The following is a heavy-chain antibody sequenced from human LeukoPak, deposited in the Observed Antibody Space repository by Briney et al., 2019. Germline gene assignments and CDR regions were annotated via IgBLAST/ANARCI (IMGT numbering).Heavy chain of an antibody. CDR1: GFTFSSYS. J-gene: IGHJ4*02. V-gene: IGHV3-23*01. CDR2: ISGSGGST. D-gene: IGHD6-6*01. Sequence: GGSLRLSCAASGFTFSSYSMNWVRQAPGKGLEWVSAISGSGGSTYYADSVKGRFTISRDNSKNTLYLQMNSLRAEDTAVYYCAKDTSIIAARPYFDYWGQGTLVTVSS. CDR3: AKDTSIIAARPYFDY.